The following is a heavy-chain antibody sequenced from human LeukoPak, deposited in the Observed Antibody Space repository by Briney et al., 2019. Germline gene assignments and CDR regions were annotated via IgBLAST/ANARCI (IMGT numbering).Heavy chain of an antibody. J-gene: IGHJ4*02. V-gene: IGHV1-18*01. CDR2: ISAYNGNT. D-gene: IGHD3-9*01. Sequence: ASVRVSCKASGYTFTSYGISWVRQAPGQGLEWMGWISAYNGNTNYAQKLQGRVTMTTDTSTSTAYMELRSLRSDDTAVYYCARDIPYTYYDILTDYPTLDYWGQGTLVTVSS. CDR1: GYTFTSYG. CDR3: ARDIPYTYYDILTDYPTLDY.